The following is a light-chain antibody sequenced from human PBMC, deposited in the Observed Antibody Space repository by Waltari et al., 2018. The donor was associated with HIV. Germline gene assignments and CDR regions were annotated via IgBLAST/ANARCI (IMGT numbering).Light chain of an antibody. J-gene: IGKJ4*01. CDR3: QQYDNWLS. V-gene: IGKV3-15*01. CDR1: QSVTSN. Sequence: VMTQSPATLSVSPGERATLSCRASQSVTSNLAWYQLKPGQAPRLLMYGASTRATGIPARFSGSGSGTEFTLTISSLQSEDFAVYVCQQYDNWLSFWGGTKVEIK. CDR2: GAS.